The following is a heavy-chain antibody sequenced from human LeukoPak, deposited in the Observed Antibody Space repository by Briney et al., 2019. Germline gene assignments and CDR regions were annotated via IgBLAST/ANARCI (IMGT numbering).Heavy chain of an antibody. D-gene: IGHD3-22*01. CDR2: IWYDGINK. Sequence: GRSLRLSCAASGFTFSDHGMHWVRQAPGKGLEWVAIIWYDGINKYCADSVKGRFTISRDNSKNTLYLQMNSLRAEDTAVYYCARDYYDSSGQLHAGAHAFDIWGQGTMVTVSS. J-gene: IGHJ3*02. CDR3: ARDYYDSSGQLHAGAHAFDI. CDR1: GFTFSDHG. V-gene: IGHV3-33*01.